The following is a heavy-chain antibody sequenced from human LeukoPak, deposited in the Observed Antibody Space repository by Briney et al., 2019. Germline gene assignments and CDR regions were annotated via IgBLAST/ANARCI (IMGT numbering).Heavy chain of an antibody. CDR1: GFTFSSYA. CDR2: ISGSGGST. Sequence: GGSLRLSCAASGFTFSSYAMSWVRQAPGKGLEWVSAISGSGGSTYYADSVKGRFTISRHNSKNTLYLQMNSLRAEDTAVYYCARESVVIGAFDIWGQGTMVTVSS. D-gene: IGHD2-21*01. V-gene: IGHV3-23*01. J-gene: IGHJ3*02. CDR3: ARESVVIGAFDI.